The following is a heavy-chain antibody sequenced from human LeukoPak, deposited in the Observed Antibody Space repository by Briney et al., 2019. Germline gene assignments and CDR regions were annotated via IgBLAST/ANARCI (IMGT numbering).Heavy chain of an antibody. Sequence: PGGALRLSCAASGFTFSSYAMHWGRQAPGKGLEGVAVISYDGSNKYYADSVKGRFTISRDNSKNTLYLQMNSLRAEDTAVYYCAREILEWYAVHYYYGMDVWGQGTTVTVSS. CDR3: AREILEWYAVHYYYGMDV. J-gene: IGHJ6*02. CDR1: GFTFSSYA. V-gene: IGHV3-30*04. CDR2: ISYDGSNK. D-gene: IGHD3-3*01.